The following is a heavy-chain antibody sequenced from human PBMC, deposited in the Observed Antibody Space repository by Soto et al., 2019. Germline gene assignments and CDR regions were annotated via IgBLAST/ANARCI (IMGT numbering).Heavy chain of an antibody. V-gene: IGHV4-34*01. Sequence: QVQLQQWGAGLLKPSETLSLTCAVYGGSFSGYYWSWIRQPPGKGLEWIGEINHSGSTNYNPSLKIRVTISVDTSKNQFSLKLSSVTAADTAVYYCARAGIVVLPAAMRAYFDYWGQGTLVTVSS. D-gene: IGHD2-2*01. CDR1: GGSFSGYY. CDR2: INHSGST. J-gene: IGHJ4*02. CDR3: ARAGIVVLPAAMRAYFDY.